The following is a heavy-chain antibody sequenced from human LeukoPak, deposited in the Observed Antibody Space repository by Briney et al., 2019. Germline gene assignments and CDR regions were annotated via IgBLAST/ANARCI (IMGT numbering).Heavy chain of an antibody. D-gene: IGHD3-22*01. CDR3: ARQPYDSSGKGYDY. CDR2: IYDSGST. J-gene: IGHJ4*02. CDR1: GGSIRSSYYY. V-gene: IGHV4-39*01. Sequence: TSETLSLTCTVSGGSIRSSYYYWGWIRQPPGKGLEWIGSIYDSGSTYYNPSLKSRVTISVDTSKNQFSLKLNSVTAADTAVYYCARQPYDSSGKGYDYWGQGTLVAVSS.